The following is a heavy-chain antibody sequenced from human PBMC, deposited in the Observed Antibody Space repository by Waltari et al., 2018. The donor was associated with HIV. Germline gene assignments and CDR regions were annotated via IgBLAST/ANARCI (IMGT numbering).Heavy chain of an antibody. CDR3: ARVVASAGLRFDR. D-gene: IGHD2-21*01. V-gene: IGHV4-61*03. CDR2: IDYTGRA. Sequence: QVQLQESGPGLVKPSETLSLTCSVSGDSVGSGRYYWSWMRQPPGKGLEWIGNIDYTGRANYNPSLKTRVTISADTSKNHLSLKLTSVTAGDTAIYYCARVVASAGLRFDRWGQGSLVTVSS. CDR1: GDSVGSGRYY. J-gene: IGHJ5*02.